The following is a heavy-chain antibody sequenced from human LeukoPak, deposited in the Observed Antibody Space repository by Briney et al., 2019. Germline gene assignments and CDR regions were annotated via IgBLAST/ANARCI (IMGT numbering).Heavy chain of an antibody. Sequence: PSETLSLTCTVSGGSISSYYWSWLRQPPGKGLEWIGYIYYSGSTNYDPSLKSRVTISVDTSKNQFSLKLSSVTAADTAVYYCAREGSSSGGFDYWGQGTLVTVSS. CDR1: GGSISSYY. CDR3: AREGSSSGGFDY. J-gene: IGHJ4*02. D-gene: IGHD6-13*01. V-gene: IGHV4-59*01. CDR2: IYYSGST.